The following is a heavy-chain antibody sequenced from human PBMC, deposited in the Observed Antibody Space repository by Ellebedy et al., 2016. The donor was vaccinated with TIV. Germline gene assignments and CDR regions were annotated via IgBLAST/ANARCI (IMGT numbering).Heavy chain of an antibody. V-gene: IGHV3-23*01. Sequence: GESLKISCAASGFTFSNYWMSWVRQAPGKGLEWVAGLNANGVVIAYADSVKGRSTISRDNSKNTLYPQMNSLRPEDTTVYYCASSRYHYYVGNTIFAYWGQGTLVTVSS. D-gene: IGHD3-10*02. CDR1: GFTFSNYW. J-gene: IGHJ4*02. CDR3: ASSRYHYYVGNTIFAY. CDR2: LNANGVVI.